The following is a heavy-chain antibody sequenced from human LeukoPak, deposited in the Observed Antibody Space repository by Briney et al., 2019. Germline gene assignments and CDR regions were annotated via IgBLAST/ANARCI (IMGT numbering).Heavy chain of an antibody. CDR2: ISAYNGNT. V-gene: IGHV1-18*01. D-gene: IGHD3-10*01. CDR3: ARALLGFGELSYNWFDP. CDR1: GYTFTSYG. J-gene: IGHJ5*02. Sequence: GASVKVSCKASGYTFTSYGISWVRQAPGQGLEWMGWISAYNGNTSYAQKLQGGVTMTTDTSTSTAYMELRSLRSDDTAVYYCARALLGFGELSYNWFDPWGQGTLVTVSS.